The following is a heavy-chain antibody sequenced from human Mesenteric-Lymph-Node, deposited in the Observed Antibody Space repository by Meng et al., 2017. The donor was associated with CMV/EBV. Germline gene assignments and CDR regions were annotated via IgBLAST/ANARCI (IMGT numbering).Heavy chain of an antibody. J-gene: IGHJ1*01. CDR2: ISSDGSST. CDR1: GFTFVSYW. V-gene: IGHV3-74*01. Sequence: WAASGFTFVSYWMPWVRQAPGKGLVWVSRISSDGSSTSYADSVKGRFTISRDNAKNTLYLQMNSLRAEDTGVYYCAKSSNSFEEYFQHWGQGILVTVS. CDR3: AKSSNSFEEYFQH. D-gene: IGHD2-21*01.